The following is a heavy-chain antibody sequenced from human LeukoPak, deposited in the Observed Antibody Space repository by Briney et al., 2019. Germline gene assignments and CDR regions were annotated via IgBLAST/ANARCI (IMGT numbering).Heavy chain of an antibody. Sequence: GESLKISCKGSGYSFISYWIGWVRQMPGKGLEWMGIIYPGDSDTRYSPSFQGQVTISADKSISTAYLQRSSLKASDTAMYYCARRVVVTALDIWGQGTMVTVSS. J-gene: IGHJ3*02. CDR3: ARRVVVTALDI. D-gene: IGHD2-21*02. V-gene: IGHV5-51*01. CDR2: IYPGDSDT. CDR1: GYSFISYW.